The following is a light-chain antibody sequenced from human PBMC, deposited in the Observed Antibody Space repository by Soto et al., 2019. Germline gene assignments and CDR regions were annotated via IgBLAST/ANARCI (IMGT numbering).Light chain of an antibody. CDR3: QQSYSNPPIT. J-gene: IGKJ5*01. Sequence: DIQMTQSPSSLSASVGDRVTITCRASQSISSYLNWYQQNPGKAPKLLIYAASSLQSGVPSRFSVSGSGTDFTLTISSLQPEDFATYYCQQSYSNPPITFGQGTRLEIK. CDR2: AAS. V-gene: IGKV1-39*01. CDR1: QSISSY.